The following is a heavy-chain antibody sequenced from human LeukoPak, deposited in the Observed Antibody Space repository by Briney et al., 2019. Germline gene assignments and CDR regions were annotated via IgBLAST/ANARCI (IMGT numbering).Heavy chain of an antibody. CDR3: ARSSIIAAAGPYYFDY. Sequence: ASVKVSCKTSGYTFTDYYIHWVRQAPGQGLEWMGWINPNSGGTSFAQKFQGRVTMTRDTSISTAYMELSRLRSEDTAVYYCARSSIIAAAGPYYFDYWGQGTLVTVSS. V-gene: IGHV1-2*02. CDR1: GYTFTDYY. D-gene: IGHD6-13*01. J-gene: IGHJ4*02. CDR2: INPNSGGT.